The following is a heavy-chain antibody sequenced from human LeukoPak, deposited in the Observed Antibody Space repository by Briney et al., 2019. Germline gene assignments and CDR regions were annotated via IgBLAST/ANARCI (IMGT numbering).Heavy chain of an antibody. CDR1: GYTFTDYN. J-gene: IGHJ3*02. Sequence: ASVKVSCKTSGYTFTDYNLHWVRQAPGQRLEWMGIIKPSGGDTSYAQTLQGRVFMTRDTSTSTVYMELSSLKSEDTAVYYCARVPQGGSYHTGQPDAFDIWGQGTMVTVSS. V-gene: IGHV1-46*04. CDR2: IKPSGGDT. D-gene: IGHD1-26*01. CDR3: ARVPQGGSYHTGQPDAFDI.